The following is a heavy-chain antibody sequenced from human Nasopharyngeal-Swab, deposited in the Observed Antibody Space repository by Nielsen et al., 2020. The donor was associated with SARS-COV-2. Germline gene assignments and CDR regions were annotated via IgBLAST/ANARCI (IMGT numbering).Heavy chain of an antibody. D-gene: IGHD3-10*01. CDR1: GFTFSSYG. Sequence: GGSLRLSCEASGFTFSSYGMHWVRQAPGKGLEWVAVISYDGSNKYYADSVKGRFTISRDNSKNTLYLQMNSLRAEDTAVYYCAKDSDYYGSGSHFYWGQGTLVTVSS. V-gene: IGHV3-30*18. CDR2: ISYDGSNK. J-gene: IGHJ4*02. CDR3: AKDSDYYGSGSHFY.